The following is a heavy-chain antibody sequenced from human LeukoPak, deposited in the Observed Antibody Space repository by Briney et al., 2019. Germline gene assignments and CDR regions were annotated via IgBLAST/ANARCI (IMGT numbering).Heavy chain of an antibody. CDR1: GGSFSGYY. J-gene: IGHJ3*02. Sequence: PSETLSLTCAVYGGSFSGYYWSWIRQPPGKGLEWIGEINHSGSTNYNPSLKSRVTISVDTSKNQFSLRLSSVTAADTSVYYCARRRSRPEAFDIWGQGTMVTVSS. D-gene: IGHD1-26*01. CDR3: ARRRSRPEAFDI. CDR2: INHSGST. V-gene: IGHV4-34*01.